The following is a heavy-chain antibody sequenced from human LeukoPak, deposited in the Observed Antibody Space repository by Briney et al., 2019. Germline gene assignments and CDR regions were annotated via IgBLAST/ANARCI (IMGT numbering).Heavy chain of an antibody. Sequence: GASVKVSCKASGYTFTSYGISWVRQAPGQGLEWMGWISAYNGNTNYAQKLQGRVTMTTDTSTSTAYMELRSLRSGDTAVYYCARFFWSGYYYYYYMDVWGKGTTVTVSS. V-gene: IGHV1-18*01. CDR2: ISAYNGNT. CDR1: GYTFTSYG. CDR3: ARFFWSGYYYYYYMDV. J-gene: IGHJ6*03. D-gene: IGHD3-3*01.